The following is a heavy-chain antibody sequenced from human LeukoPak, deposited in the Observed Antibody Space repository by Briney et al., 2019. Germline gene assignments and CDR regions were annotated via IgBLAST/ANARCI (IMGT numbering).Heavy chain of an antibody. J-gene: IGHJ4*02. D-gene: IGHD6-13*01. CDR2: ITSSGSTT. Sequence: GGSLRLSCAASGFTISSSAMSWVRQAPGKGLEWVSAITSSGSTTYYADSVKGRFTISRDNSRNTLFLQMSSLRVEDAAVYYCAKPHVMSVAAADTNWGQGTLVTVSS. CDR3: AKPHVMSVAAADTN. CDR1: GFTISSSA. V-gene: IGHV3-23*01.